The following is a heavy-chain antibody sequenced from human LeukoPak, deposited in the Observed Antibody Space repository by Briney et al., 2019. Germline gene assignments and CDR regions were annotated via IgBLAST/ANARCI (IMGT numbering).Heavy chain of an antibody. CDR1: GFTFSSYS. V-gene: IGHV3-21*01. CDR3: ARDYGSGSYYNGGFDY. CDR2: ISSSSSYI. Sequence: GGSLRLSCAASGFTFSSYSMNWVRQAPGKGLEWVSSISSSSSYIYYADSVKGGFTISRDNAKNSLYLQMNSLRAEDTAVYYCARDYGSGSYYNGGFDYWGQGTLVTVSS. D-gene: IGHD3-10*01. J-gene: IGHJ4*02.